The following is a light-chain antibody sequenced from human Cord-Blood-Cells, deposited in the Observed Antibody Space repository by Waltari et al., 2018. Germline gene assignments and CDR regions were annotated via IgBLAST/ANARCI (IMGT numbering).Light chain of an antibody. Sequence: DIQMTQSPSSLSASVGDRVTITCRASQSISSYLNWYQQKPGKAPKHLIYPASSLQSGVPSRFSGSGSGTDFTRTISSLQPEEFATYYWQQSYSTPWTFGQGTKVENK. CDR2: PAS. CDR3: QQSYSTPWT. V-gene: IGKV1-39*01. CDR1: QSISSY. J-gene: IGKJ1*01.